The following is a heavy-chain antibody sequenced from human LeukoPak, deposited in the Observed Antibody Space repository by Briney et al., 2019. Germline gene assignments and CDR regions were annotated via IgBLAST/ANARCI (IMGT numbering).Heavy chain of an antibody. CDR2: ISYDGSNK. V-gene: IGHV3-30*04. Sequence: GGSLRLSCAASGFTFSSYAMHWVRQAPGKGLEWVAVISYDGSNKYYADSVKGRFTISRDNSKNTLYLQMNSLRAEGTAVYYCARAYSSSWYYYYGMDVWGQGTTVTVSS. D-gene: IGHD6-13*01. CDR1: GFTFSSYA. J-gene: IGHJ6*02. CDR3: ARAYSSSWYYYYGMDV.